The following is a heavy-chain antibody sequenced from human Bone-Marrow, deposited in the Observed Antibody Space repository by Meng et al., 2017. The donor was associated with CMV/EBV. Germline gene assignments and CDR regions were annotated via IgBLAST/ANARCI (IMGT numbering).Heavy chain of an antibody. D-gene: IGHD3-10*01. CDR1: GYTFTGYY. V-gene: IGHV1-2*02. Sequence: ASVKVSCKASGYTFTGYYMHWVRQAPGQGLEWMGWINPNSGGTNYAQKFQGRVTMTRDTSISTAYMELSRLRSDDTAVYYCARDNGGWFGELGAFDIWGQGTRVTGSS. CDR2: INPNSGGT. J-gene: IGHJ3*02. CDR3: ARDNGGWFGELGAFDI.